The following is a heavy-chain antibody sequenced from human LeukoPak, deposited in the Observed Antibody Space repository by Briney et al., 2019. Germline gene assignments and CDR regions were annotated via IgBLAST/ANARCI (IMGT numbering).Heavy chain of an antibody. V-gene: IGHV4-4*02. J-gene: IGHJ4*02. CDR1: GGSISSSNW. D-gene: IGHD6-13*01. Sequence: SGTLSLTCAVSGGSISSSNWWSWVRQPPGKGLEWIGEIYHSGSTNYNPSLKSRVTISVDKSKNQFSLKLSSVTAADTAVYYCARVMAREAAAGPTTDFDYWGQGTLVTVSS. CDR2: IYHSGST. CDR3: ARVMAREAAAGPTTDFDY.